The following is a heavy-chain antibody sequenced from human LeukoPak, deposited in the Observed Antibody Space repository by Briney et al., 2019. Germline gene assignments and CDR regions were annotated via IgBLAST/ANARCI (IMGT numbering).Heavy chain of an antibody. D-gene: IGHD2-21*01. CDR1: GFTFRSHA. Sequence: PGGSLRLSCGGSGFTFRSHAMSWVRQAPEKGLEFVSGIYENGGTTYYADSVKGRFSIFRDNSKNTLYLQMDSLRGEDTAVYYCAKDFRIGYSAHFDYWGQGALVTVSS. CDR3: AKDFRIGYSAHFDY. CDR2: IYENGGTT. J-gene: IGHJ4*02. V-gene: IGHV3-23*01.